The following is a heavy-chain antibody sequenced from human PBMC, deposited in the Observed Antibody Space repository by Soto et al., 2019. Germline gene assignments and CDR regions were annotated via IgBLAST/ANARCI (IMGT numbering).Heavy chain of an antibody. CDR1: GFAFSDYY. V-gene: IGHV3-11*01. J-gene: IGHJ4*02. CDR3: ARDHYDSSGYLWPPQTMYDY. CDR2: ISSSGSTI. Sequence: PGGSLRLSCAASGFAFSDYYMSWIRQAPGKGLEWVSYISSSGSTIYYADSVKGRFTISRDNAKNSLYLQMNSLRAEDTAVYYCARDHYDSSGYLWPPQTMYDYWGQGTLVTVSS. D-gene: IGHD3-22*01.